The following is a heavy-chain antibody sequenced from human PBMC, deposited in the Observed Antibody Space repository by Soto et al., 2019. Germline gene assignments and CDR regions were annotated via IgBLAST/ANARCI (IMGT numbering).Heavy chain of an antibody. V-gene: IGHV3-30*18. CDR2: ISYDGSYK. D-gene: IGHD2-15*01. J-gene: IGHJ4*02. Sequence: GGSLRLSCAISGFTFNNYSLYWIRQAPGKGLEWVAVISYDGSYKNYGDSVRGRFTISRDNSMDTLYLQVDSLRPDDTAVYYCAQDRGSCTGGSCFYSIYYWGQGT. CDR3: AQDRGSCTGGSCFYSIYY. CDR1: GFTFNNYS.